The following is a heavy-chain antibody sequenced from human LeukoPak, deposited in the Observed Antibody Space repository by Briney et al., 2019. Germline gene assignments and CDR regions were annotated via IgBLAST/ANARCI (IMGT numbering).Heavy chain of an antibody. CDR2: INPSGGST. D-gene: IGHD2-15*01. CDR3: ARDRVVVVVGATGDSSDAFDI. J-gene: IGHJ3*02. V-gene: IGHV1-46*01. CDR1: GYTFTSYY. Sequence: ASVKVSCKASGYTFTSYYMHWVRQAPGQGLEWMGIINPSGGSTSYAQKFQGRVTMTRDTSTSTVYMELSSLRSEDTAVYYCARDRVVVVVGATGDSSDAFDIWGQGTMVTVSS.